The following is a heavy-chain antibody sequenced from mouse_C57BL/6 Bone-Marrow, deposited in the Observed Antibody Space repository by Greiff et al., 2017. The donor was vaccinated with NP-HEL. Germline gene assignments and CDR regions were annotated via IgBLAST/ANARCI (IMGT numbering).Heavy chain of an antibody. V-gene: IGHV1-81*01. CDR1: GYTFTSYG. CDR2: IYPRSGNT. D-gene: IGHD1-1*01. CDR3: ARRHYGSRYYAMDY. J-gene: IGHJ4*01. Sequence: QVQLKESGAELARPGASVKLSCKASGYTFTSYGISWVKQRTGQGLEWIGEIYPRSGNTYYNEKFKGKATLTADKSSSTAYMELRSLTSEDSAVYFCARRHYGSRYYAMDYWGQGTSVTVSS.